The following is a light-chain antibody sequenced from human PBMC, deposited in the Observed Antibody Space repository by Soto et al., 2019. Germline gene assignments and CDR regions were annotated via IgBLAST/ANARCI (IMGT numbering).Light chain of an antibody. J-gene: IGKJ1*01. Sequence: DIQMTQSPSTLSASAGDRVTITCRASQSISTWLAWYQERPGKAPKLLIYKASSLESGVPSRFSGSGSGTEFTLTISSLQPDDFATYYCQQYNVYPWTFGQGTKVEIK. CDR3: QQYNVYPWT. V-gene: IGKV1-5*03. CDR1: QSISTW. CDR2: KAS.